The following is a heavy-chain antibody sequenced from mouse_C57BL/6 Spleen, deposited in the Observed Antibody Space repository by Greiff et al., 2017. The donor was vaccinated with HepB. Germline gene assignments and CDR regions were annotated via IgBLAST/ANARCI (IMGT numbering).Heavy chain of an antibody. CDR1: GYTFTSYW. D-gene: IGHD2-10*02. CDR3: AREGREYPFVYFDY. V-gene: IGHV1-53*01. J-gene: IGHJ2*01. Sequence: QVQLQQPGTELVKPGASVKLSCKASGYTFTSYWMHWVKQRPGQGLEWIGNINPSNGGTNYNEEFKSKATLTVDKSSSTAYMQLSSLTSEDSAVYYCAREGREYPFVYFDYWGQGTTLTVSS. CDR2: INPSNGGT.